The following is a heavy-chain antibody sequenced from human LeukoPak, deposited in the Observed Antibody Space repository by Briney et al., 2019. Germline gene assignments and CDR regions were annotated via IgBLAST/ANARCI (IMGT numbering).Heavy chain of an antibody. CDR3: ARPYYYDSSGYYGGAFDI. D-gene: IGHD3-22*01. Sequence: SETLSLTCTVSGGSISSYYWSWIRQPPGKGLEWIGYIHYSGSTNYNPSLKSRVTISVDTSKNQFSLKLSSVTAADTAVYYCARPYYYDSSGYYGGAFDIWGQGTMVTVSS. CDR1: GGSISSYY. CDR2: IHYSGST. V-gene: IGHV4-59*08. J-gene: IGHJ3*02.